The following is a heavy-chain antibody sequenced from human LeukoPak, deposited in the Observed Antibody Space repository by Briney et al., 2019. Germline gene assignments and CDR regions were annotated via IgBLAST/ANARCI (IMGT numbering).Heavy chain of an antibody. D-gene: IGHD6-19*01. CDR2: LSGSGGRA. CDR1: GFTFGSYA. CDR3: AKSDSSGWYGYYFDY. J-gene: IGHJ4*02. V-gene: IGHV3-23*01. Sequence: PGWSLRLSCAASGFTFGSYAMSWVRQAPGPGLESVSSLSGSGGRAHYAASVKGRFTISRDNSQNTLYLQMNSLRAEDTAVYYCAKSDSSGWYGYYFDYWGQGTLVTVSS.